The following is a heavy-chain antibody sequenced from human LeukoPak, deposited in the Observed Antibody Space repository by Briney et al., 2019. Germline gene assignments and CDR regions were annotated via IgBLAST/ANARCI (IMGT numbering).Heavy chain of an antibody. Sequence: GGSLRLSCVVSGFTFSRYEMNWVRQAPGKGLEWVPYISSSGTTIHYADSVKGRFTVSRDNAKSSLFLQMNSLRVEDTGVYYCAREKESCHGDCSDYWGQGTLVTVSS. CDR2: ISSSGTTI. V-gene: IGHV3-48*03. J-gene: IGHJ4*01. CDR1: GFTFSRYE. CDR3: AREKESCHGDCSDY. D-gene: IGHD2-21*02.